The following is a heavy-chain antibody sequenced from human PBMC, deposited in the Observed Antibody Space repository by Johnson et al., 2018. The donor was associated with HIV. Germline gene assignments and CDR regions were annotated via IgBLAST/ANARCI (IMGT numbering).Heavy chain of an antibody. CDR2: TSYAGNNK. J-gene: IGHJ3*02. D-gene: IGHD2-21*02. CDR1: GFTFRNYA. Sequence: QVQLVESGGGVVQPGRSLRLSCAASGFTFRNYAMHRVRQAPGKGLEWVAVTSYAGNNKYYADSVKGRFTLPRDISKNTRYLQMNSLRPEDTAVYYCARVRSTIVVVTATGGAFDIWGQGTMVTVSS. V-gene: IGHV3-30-3*01. CDR3: ARVRSTIVVVTATGGAFDI.